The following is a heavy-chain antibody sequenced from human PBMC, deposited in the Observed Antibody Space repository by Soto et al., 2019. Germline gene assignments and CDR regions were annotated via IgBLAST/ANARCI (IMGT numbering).Heavy chain of an antibody. J-gene: IGHJ4*02. CDR3: AKAFLRGYSYGFLGY. Sequence: VGSLRLSCAASGFTFSSYAMSWVRQAPGKGLEWVSAISGSGGSTYYADSVKGRFTISRDNSKNTLYLQMNSLRAEDTAVYYCAKAFLRGYSYGFLGYCGQGTLVTVSS. V-gene: IGHV3-23*01. CDR2: ISGSGGST. CDR1: GFTFSSYA. D-gene: IGHD5-18*01.